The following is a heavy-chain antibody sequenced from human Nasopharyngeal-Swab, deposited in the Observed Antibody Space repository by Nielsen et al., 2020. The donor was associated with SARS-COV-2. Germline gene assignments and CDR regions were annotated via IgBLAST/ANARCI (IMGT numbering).Heavy chain of an antibody. V-gene: IGHV4-30-2*01. CDR3: ARELGARNLYFDS. Sequence: WIRQPPGKDMEWIGSVYHFGNTYYSPSLKSRVTLSVDTSKNHFSLELAYVTAADTAVYYCARELGARNLYFDSWDQATLVTASS. CDR2: VYHFGNT. D-gene: IGHD3-10*01. J-gene: IGHJ4*02.